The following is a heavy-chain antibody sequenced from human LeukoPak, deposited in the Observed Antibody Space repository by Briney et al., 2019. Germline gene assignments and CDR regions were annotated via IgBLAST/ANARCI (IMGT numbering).Heavy chain of an antibody. J-gene: IGHJ4*02. D-gene: IGHD6-13*01. CDR1: GGSVSSGSYY. CDR2: IYYSGST. CDR3: ASEGYSSSWTHTFDY. V-gene: IGHV4-61*01. Sequence: SETLSLTCTVSGGSVSSGSYYWSWIRQPPGKGLEWIGYIYYSGSTNYNPSLKSRVTISVDTSKNQFSLKLSSVTAADTAVYYCASEGYSSSWTHTFDYWGLGTLVTVSS.